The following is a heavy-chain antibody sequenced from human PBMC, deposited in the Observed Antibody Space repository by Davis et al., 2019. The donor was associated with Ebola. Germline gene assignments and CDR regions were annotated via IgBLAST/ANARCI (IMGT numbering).Heavy chain of an antibody. D-gene: IGHD6-13*01. CDR3: ARHWGYSSSSTPADV. CDR2: IYSSGTT. J-gene: IGHJ6*04. V-gene: IGHV4-4*07. CDR1: GGSISTYY. Sequence: SETLSLTCTVSGGSISTYYWSWIRQPAEKEPEWIGRIYSSGTTNYNPSLKSRITMSVDTSKNQFSLKLSSVTAADTAVYYCARHWGYSSSSTPADVWGKGTTVTVSS.